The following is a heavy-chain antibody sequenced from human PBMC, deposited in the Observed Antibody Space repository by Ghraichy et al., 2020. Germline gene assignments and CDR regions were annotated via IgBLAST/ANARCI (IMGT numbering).Heavy chain of an antibody. D-gene: IGHD3-10*01. J-gene: IGHJ4*02. CDR1: GGSISSSSYY. Sequence: SETLSLTCTVSGGSISSSSYYWGWIRQPPGKGLEWIGSIYYSGSTYYNPSLKSRVTISVDTSKNQFSLKLSSVTAADTAVYYCASLDMVRGVIRPYYFDYWGQGTLVTVSS. CDR3: ASLDMVRGVIRPYYFDY. CDR2: IYYSGST. V-gene: IGHV4-39*01.